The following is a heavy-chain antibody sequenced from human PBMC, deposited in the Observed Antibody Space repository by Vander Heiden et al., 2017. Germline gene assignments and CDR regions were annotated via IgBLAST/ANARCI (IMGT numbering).Heavy chain of an antibody. D-gene: IGHD3-3*01. V-gene: IGHV3-48*02. Sequence: EVQLVESGGGLVQHGGSLRLSCEASGFTCSTYSLHWVRKAPGKGLEWVSYISSSSSTIYYADSVKGRFTISRDNAKNSLYLQMNSLRDEDTAVYYCAREGGVLRFLEWVPPRYYYYGMDVWGQWTTVTVSS. CDR3: AREGGVLRFLEWVPPRYYYYGMDV. CDR2: ISSSSSTI. CDR1: GFTCSTYS. J-gene: IGHJ6*02.